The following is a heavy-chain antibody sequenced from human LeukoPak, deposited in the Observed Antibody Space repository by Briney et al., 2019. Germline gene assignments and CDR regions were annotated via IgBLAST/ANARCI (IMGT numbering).Heavy chain of an antibody. V-gene: IGHV3-74*01. CDR3: ARVIIAATGIDY. D-gene: IGHD6-13*01. CDR2: INTDGSTT. CDR1: GFTFSSHW. Sequence: PGGSLRLSCATAGFTFSSHWMHWVRQRPGKGLVWVSRINTDGSTTSYADSVKGRFTISRDNAKNTLYLQMNSLRAEDTAVYYCARVIIAATGIDYWGQGTLVTVSS. J-gene: IGHJ4*02.